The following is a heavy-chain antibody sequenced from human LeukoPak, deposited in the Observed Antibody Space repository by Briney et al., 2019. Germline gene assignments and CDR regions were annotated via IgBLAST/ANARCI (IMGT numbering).Heavy chain of an antibody. Sequence: ASVKVSCKASGYTFSDYYMHWVRQASGQGLGWMGWLHPDSGGTKYAQKFQDRVTMTSDTSISTAYMELSRLRSDDTAVYYCARDHLLFRQPPNWFDPWGQGTLVTVSS. CDR1: GYTFSDYY. V-gene: IGHV1-2*02. D-gene: IGHD1-14*01. CDR3: ARDHLLFRQPPNWFDP. CDR2: LHPDSGGT. J-gene: IGHJ5*02.